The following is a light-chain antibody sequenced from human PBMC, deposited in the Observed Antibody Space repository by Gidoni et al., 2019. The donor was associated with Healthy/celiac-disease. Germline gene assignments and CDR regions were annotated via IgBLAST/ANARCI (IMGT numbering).Light chain of an antibody. CDR3: QQYNSYSLT. CDR2: DAS. V-gene: IGKV1-5*01. CDR1: QSISSW. Sequence: DIQMTQSPSTLPASVGDRVTITCRASQSISSWLAWYQQKPGKAPKLLIYDASSLESGVPSRFSGSGSGTEFTLTISSLQPDDFATYYCQQYNSYSLTFXGXTKVEIK. J-gene: IGKJ4*01.